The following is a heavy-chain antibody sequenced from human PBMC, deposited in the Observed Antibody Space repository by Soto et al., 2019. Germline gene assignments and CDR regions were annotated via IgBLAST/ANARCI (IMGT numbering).Heavy chain of an antibody. V-gene: IGHV3-30*12. D-gene: IGHD3-16*01. CDR3: ARDWAPQIPLDY. J-gene: IGHJ4*02. CDR2: ISYDGSNA. Sequence: PGGSLRLSCAASGFSFSRYGLYWVRQAPGKGLQWVSFISYDGSNAHYADSVKGRFTISRDNSKNIVYLEMNSLRAEDTAVYYCARDWAPQIPLDYWGQGTLVTVSS. CDR1: GFSFSRYG.